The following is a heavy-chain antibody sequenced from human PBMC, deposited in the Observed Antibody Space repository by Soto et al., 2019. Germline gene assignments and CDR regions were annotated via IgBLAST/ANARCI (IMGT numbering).Heavy chain of an antibody. CDR2: ISAYNGNT. D-gene: IGHD3-10*01. CDR1: GYTFTSYG. Sequence: QVQLVQSGAEVKKPGASVKVSCKASGYTFTSYGISWVRQAPGQGLEWMGWISAYNGNTNYAQKLQGRVTMTTDTSTSTAYMELRSLRSDDTAVYYCARDRGELLWFGELSYFDYWGQGTLVTVSS. CDR3: ARDRGELLWFGELSYFDY. V-gene: IGHV1-18*01. J-gene: IGHJ4*02.